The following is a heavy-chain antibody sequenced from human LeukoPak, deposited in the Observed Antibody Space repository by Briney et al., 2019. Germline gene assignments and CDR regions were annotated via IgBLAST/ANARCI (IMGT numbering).Heavy chain of an antibody. CDR1: GGSFSGYY. V-gene: IGHV4-34*01. J-gene: IGHJ4*02. D-gene: IGHD3-10*01. Sequence: KPSETLSLTCAVYGGSFSGYYWSWIRQPPGKGLEWIGEINHSGSTNYNPSLKSRVTISVDTSKNQFSLKLSSVTAADTAVYYCARADVLLWFGAQTYYFDYWGQGTLVTVSS. CDR3: ARADVLLWFGAQTYYFDY. CDR2: INHSGST.